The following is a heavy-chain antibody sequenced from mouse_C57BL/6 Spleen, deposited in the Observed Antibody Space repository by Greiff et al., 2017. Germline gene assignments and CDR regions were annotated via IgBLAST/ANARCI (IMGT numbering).Heavy chain of an antibody. J-gene: IGHJ4*01. CDR3: ARSDYDESYAMDY. CDR2: INPNNGGT. Sequence: VQLQQSGPELVKPGASVKISCKASGYTFTDYYMNWVKQSHGKSLEWIGDINPNNGGTSYNQKFKGKATLTVDKSSSTAYMELRSLTSEDSAVYYCARSDYDESYAMDYWGQGTSVTVSS. CDR1: GYTFTDYY. V-gene: IGHV1-26*01. D-gene: IGHD2-4*01.